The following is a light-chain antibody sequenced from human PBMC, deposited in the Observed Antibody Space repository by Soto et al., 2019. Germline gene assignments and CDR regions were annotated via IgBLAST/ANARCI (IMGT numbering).Light chain of an antibody. CDR2: DAS. V-gene: IGKV3-11*01. CDR1: QSVSSY. J-gene: IGKJ1*01. CDR3: QQRSNLPWT. Sequence: IVLTQSPATLSLSPGERATLSCRASQSVSSYLAWYQQKPGQAPRLLIYDASNRATGIPARFSGSGSGTDFTLTVSSLEPEDFAVYYCQQRSNLPWTFGQGTKVDIK.